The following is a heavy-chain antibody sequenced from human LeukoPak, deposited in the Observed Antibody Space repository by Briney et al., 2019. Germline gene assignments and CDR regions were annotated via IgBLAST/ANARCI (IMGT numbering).Heavy chain of an antibody. J-gene: IGHJ3*01. CDR3: ARPTTSGRYPH. Sequence: PGGSLRLSCAASGFTFSDYDMNWIRQAPGTGLEWVSYITGSSSSKYYADSVKGRFTISRDNAKNSLYLQMNSLRAEDTAVYYCARPTTSGRYPHWGQATMVTVSS. D-gene: IGHD6-19*01. CDR2: ITGSSSSK. CDR1: GFTFSDYD. V-gene: IGHV3-48*01.